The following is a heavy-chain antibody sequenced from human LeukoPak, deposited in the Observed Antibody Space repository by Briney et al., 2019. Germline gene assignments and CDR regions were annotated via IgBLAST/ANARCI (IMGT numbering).Heavy chain of an antibody. D-gene: IGHD3-22*01. CDR3: ARGTRSGNYYVLDY. CDR1: GGSISSYY. CDR2: IYYSGST. Sequence: KSSETLSLTCTVSGGSISSYYWSWIRQPPGKGLEWLGYIYYSGSTNYNPSLKSRVTISVDTSKNQFSLKLSSVTAADTAVYYCARGTRSGNYYVLDYWGQGTLVTVSS. J-gene: IGHJ4*02. V-gene: IGHV4-59*01.